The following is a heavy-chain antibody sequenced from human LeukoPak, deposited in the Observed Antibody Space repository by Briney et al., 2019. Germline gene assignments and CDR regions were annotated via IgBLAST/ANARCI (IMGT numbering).Heavy chain of an antibody. CDR2: ISAYNGNT. V-gene: IGHV1-18*01. CDR1: GYTFTSYG. J-gene: IGHJ6*03. D-gene: IGHD3-22*01. Sequence: GASVKVSCKASGYTFTSYGISWVRQAPGRGLEWMGWISAYNGNTNYAQKLQGRVTMTTDTSTSTAYMELRSLRSDDTAVYYCARSGYDSREYYYYYMDVWGKGTTVTVSS. CDR3: ARSGYDSREYYYYYMDV.